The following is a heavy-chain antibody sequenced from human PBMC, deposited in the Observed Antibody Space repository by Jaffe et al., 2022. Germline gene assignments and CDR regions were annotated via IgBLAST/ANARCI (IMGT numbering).Heavy chain of an antibody. CDR1: GGTFSSYA. CDR2: IIPIFGTA. D-gene: IGHD6-13*01. J-gene: IGHJ6*03. V-gene: IGHV1-69*05. CDR3: ASTGRDSSSWYRYYYYYYMDV. Sequence: QVQLVQSGAEVKKPGSSVKVSCKASGGTFSSYAISWVRQAPGQGLEWMGGIIPIFGTANYAQKFQGRVTITTDESTSTAYMELSSLRSEDTAVYYCASTGRDSSSWYRYYYYYYMDVWGKGTTVTVSS.